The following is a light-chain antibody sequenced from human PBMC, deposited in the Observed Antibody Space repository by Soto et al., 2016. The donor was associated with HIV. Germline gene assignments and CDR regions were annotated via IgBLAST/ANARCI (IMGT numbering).Light chain of an antibody. CDR2: RDI. CDR1: ALPKQY. CDR3: QSADSSGTYRV. J-gene: IGLJ3*02. Sequence: SYELTQPPSVSVSPGQTARITCSGDALPKQYACWYQQKPGQAPVLVIYRDIERPSGIPERFSGSSSGTTVTLTISGVQAEDDADYYCQSADSSGTYRVFGGGTRLTRP. V-gene: IGLV3-25*03.